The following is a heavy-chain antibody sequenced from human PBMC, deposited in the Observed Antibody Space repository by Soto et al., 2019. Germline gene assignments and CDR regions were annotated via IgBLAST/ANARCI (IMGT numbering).Heavy chain of an antibody. J-gene: IGHJ6*02. CDR1: GDTFTGYY. D-gene: IGHD3-10*01. V-gene: IGHV1-2*02. Sequence: ASVQDSCNASGDTFTGYYMHCVRQAPGQGLEGMGWINRKSGGTNYAQKFQGRVTMTRDTSISTAYMELSRLRSDDTAGYYCAREGGEVSSGSGIFGYYYYGMDVWGQGTTVTVSS. CDR2: INRKSGGT. CDR3: AREGGEVSSGSGIFGYYYYGMDV.